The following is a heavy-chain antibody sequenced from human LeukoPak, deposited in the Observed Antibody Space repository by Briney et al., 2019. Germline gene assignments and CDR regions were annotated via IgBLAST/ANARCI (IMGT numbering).Heavy chain of an antibody. D-gene: IGHD6-13*01. Sequence: GGSLRLSCAASGFTFYTHGMHWVRQTPGKGLEWVAFIQYDGSNKYYSDSVKGRFTISRDNSKNTLFLQMNSLRAEDTAVYYCARDKGSSWSDAFDVWGQGTTVTVSS. CDR2: IQYDGSNK. V-gene: IGHV3-30*02. CDR3: ARDKGSSWSDAFDV. J-gene: IGHJ3*01. CDR1: GFTFYTHG.